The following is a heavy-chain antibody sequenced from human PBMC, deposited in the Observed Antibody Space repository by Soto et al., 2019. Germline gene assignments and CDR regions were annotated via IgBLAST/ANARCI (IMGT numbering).Heavy chain of an antibody. CDR1: GFTFSSYG. CDR3: AKDSRIVVVTAPYDY. Sequence: QVQLVESGGGVVQPGRSLRLSCAASGFTFSSYGMHWVRQAPGKGLEWVAVISYDGSNKYYADSVKGRFTISRDNSKNTRYLQMNSLRAEDTAVYYCAKDSRIVVVTAPYDYWCQGTLVTVSS. V-gene: IGHV3-30*18. D-gene: IGHD2-21*02. J-gene: IGHJ4*02. CDR2: ISYDGSNK.